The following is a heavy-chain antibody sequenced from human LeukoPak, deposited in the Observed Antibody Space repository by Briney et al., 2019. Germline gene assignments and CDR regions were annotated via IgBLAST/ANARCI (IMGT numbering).Heavy chain of an antibody. CDR3: ARRSSVGDYFDY. V-gene: IGHV5-51*01. J-gene: IGHJ4*02. D-gene: IGHD3-10*01. CDR2: IYPGDSDT. Sequence: GESLKISCQGSGYTFTNYWIGWVRQMPGKGLEWMGIIYPGDSDTRYSPSFQGQVTVSADKSISTAYLQWSSLKASDTAIYYCARRSSVGDYFDYWGQGTLVTVSS. CDR1: GYTFTNYW.